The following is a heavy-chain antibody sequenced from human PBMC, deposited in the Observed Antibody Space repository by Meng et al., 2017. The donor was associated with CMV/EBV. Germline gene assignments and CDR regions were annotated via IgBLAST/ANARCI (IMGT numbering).Heavy chain of an antibody. CDR2: IKSKTDGGTT. V-gene: IGHV3-15*01. CDR3: TTALYCSSTSCYYYYYYGMDV. Sequence: GESLKISCAASGFTFSNAWMSWVRQAPGKGLEWVGRIKSKTDGGTTDYAAPVKGRFTISRDDSKTTLYLQMNSLKTEDTAVYYCTTALYCSSTSCYYYYYYGMDVWGQGTTVTVSS. CDR1: GFTFSNAW. J-gene: IGHJ6*02. D-gene: IGHD2-2*01.